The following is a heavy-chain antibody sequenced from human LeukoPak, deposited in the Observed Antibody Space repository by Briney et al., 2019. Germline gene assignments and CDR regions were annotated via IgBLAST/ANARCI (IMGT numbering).Heavy chain of an antibody. CDR1: GGTFSSYA. CDR2: IIPIFGTA. D-gene: IGHD5-18*01. CDR3: ARGNVDTAMVFDY. Sequence: SVKVSCKASGGTFSSYAISWVRQAPGQGLEGMGGIIPIFGTANYAQKFQGRVTITTDESTSTAYMELSSLRSEDTAVYYCARGNVDTAMVFDYWGQGTLVTVSS. V-gene: IGHV1-69*05. J-gene: IGHJ4*02.